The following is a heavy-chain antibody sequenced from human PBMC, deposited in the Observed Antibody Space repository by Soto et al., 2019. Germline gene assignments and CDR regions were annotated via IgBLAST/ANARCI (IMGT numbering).Heavy chain of an antibody. CDR2: IYYSGST. CDR3: ARDLREYSSSSGYWYFDL. J-gene: IGHJ2*01. D-gene: IGHD6-6*01. CDR1: GGSISRYY. V-gene: IGHV4-59*01. Sequence: QVQLQESGPGLVKPSETLSLTCTASGGSISRYYWNWIRQPPGKGLEWIGYIYYSGSTNYNPSLKSRVTISVDTSKNQFSLKLSSVTAADTAVYYCARDLREYSSSSGYWYFDLWGRGTLVTVSS.